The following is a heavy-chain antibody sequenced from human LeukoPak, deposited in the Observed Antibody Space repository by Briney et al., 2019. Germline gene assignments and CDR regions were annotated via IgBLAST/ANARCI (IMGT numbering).Heavy chain of an antibody. CDR3: ARNHYDFWSGYYTPYYYMDV. Sequence: SETLSLTCTVSGGSVSSGSYYWSWIRQPPGKGLEWIGYIYYSGSTNYNPSLKSRVTISVDTSKNQFSLKLRSVTAADTAVYYCARNHYDFWSGYYTPYYYMDVWGKGTTVTVSS. D-gene: IGHD3-3*01. J-gene: IGHJ6*03. CDR2: IYYSGST. V-gene: IGHV4-61*01. CDR1: GGSVSSGSYY.